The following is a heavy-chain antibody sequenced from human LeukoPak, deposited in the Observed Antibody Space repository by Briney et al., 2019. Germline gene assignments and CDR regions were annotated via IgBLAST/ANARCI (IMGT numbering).Heavy chain of an antibody. V-gene: IGHV1-2*06. CDR1: GYTFTGYY. CDR2: INPDSGGT. Sequence: ASVKVSCKASGYTFTGYYMHRVRQAPGQGLEWMGRINPDSGGTNYAQKFQGRVTMTRDTSISTAYMELSRLRSDDTAVYYCARGCSGGSCYSDNWFDPWGQGTLVTVSS. J-gene: IGHJ5*02. D-gene: IGHD2-15*01. CDR3: ARGCSGGSCYSDNWFDP.